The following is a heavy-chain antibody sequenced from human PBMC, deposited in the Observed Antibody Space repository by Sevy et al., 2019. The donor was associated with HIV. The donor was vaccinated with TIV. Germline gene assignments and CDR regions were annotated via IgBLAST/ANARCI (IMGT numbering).Heavy chain of an antibody. CDR3: ARNYYDSSGSYYFDY. CDR2: IYYSGST. CDR1: GGSISSGGYY. Sequence: SETLSLTCTVSGGSISSGGYYWSWIRQHPGKGLEWIGYIYYSGSTYYNPSLKSRVTIPVDTSKNQFSLKLSSVTAADTAVYYCARNYYDSSGSYYFDYWGQGTLVTVSS. J-gene: IGHJ4*02. D-gene: IGHD3-22*01. V-gene: IGHV4-31*03.